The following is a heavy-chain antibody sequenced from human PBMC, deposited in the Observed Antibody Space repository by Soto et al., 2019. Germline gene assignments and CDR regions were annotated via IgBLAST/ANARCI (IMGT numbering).Heavy chain of an antibody. CDR2: IRRKANSYTT. CDR1: GLIFSDYH. Sequence: EVQLVESGGGLVQPGGSLRLSCAASGLIFSDYHMDWVRQAPGKGLEWVGRIRRKANSYTTEYAASVKGTFTISRDDSKSPLYLQMNSLKTEDTSVYYCAMLGGWSGGSTDMDVWGQGTTVTVSS. CDR3: AMLGGWSGGSTDMDV. J-gene: IGHJ6*02. V-gene: IGHV3-72*01. D-gene: IGHD6-19*01.